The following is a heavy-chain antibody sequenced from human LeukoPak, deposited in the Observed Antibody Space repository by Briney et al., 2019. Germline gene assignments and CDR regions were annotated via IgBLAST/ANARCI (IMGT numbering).Heavy chain of an antibody. CDR2: IKQDGSEK. Sequence: GGSLRLSCAASGFTFSSYWMSWVRQAPGKGPEWVANIKQDGSEKYYVDSVKGRFTISRDNAKNSLYLQMNSLRAEDTAVYYCAKEAGQYFDSSGSPQMYYFDFWGQGTLVTVSS. V-gene: IGHV3-7*03. CDR1: GFTFSSYW. J-gene: IGHJ4*02. D-gene: IGHD3-22*01. CDR3: AKEAGQYFDSSGSPQMYYFDF.